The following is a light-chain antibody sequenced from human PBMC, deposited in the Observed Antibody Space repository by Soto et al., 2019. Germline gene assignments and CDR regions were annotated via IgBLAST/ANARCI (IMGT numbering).Light chain of an antibody. CDR3: QQSYVTPWT. CDR2: AAS. V-gene: IGKV1-39*01. J-gene: IGKJ1*01. Sequence: DIQMTRSPCSVSASIGDRVTISCRASQDISSSLNWYQHKSGKAPKLLIYAASGLHSGVPSRFSGSGSGTDFTLTISSLQPEDFATYYCQQSYVTPWTFGQGTKVDIK. CDR1: QDISSS.